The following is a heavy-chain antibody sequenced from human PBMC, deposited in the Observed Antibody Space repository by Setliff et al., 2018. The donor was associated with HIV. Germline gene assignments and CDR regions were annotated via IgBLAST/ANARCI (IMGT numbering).Heavy chain of an antibody. J-gene: IGHJ4*02. D-gene: IGHD1-26*01. V-gene: IGHV4-4*09. CDR3: ARRGSYSSPETL. CDR1: GGSITNYY. Sequence: SETLSLTCTVSGGSITNYYWSWIRQPPGKGLQWIGYIYTSGSTNYNPSLKSRVTISVDTSKNQFSLKVSSVTAADTAVHYCARRGSYSSPETLWGQGTLVTVSS. CDR2: IYTSGST.